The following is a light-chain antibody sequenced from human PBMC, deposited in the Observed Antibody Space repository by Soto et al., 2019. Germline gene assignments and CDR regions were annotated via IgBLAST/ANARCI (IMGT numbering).Light chain of an antibody. Sequence: EIVMTQSPATLSVSPGERVTLSCRASQSVGTNLAWYQQKPGQAPRLLILGASTRASGIPAKFSGSGSGTEFTLSIGSLQSEDFAIYYCQQYDNWPPRWTFGQGTKVAI. CDR3: QQYDNWPPRWT. CDR2: GAS. CDR1: QSVGTN. V-gene: IGKV3-15*01. J-gene: IGKJ2*01.